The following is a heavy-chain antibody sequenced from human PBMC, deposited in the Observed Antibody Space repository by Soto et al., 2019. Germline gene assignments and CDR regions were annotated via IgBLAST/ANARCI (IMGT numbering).Heavy chain of an antibody. CDR2: IVGSGGST. CDR3: AKVSHYYDSSGYYSY. J-gene: IGHJ4*02. CDR1: GFTFSSYA. D-gene: IGHD3-22*01. V-gene: IGHV3-23*01. Sequence: GGSLRLSCAASGFTFSSYAMTWVRQAPGKGLEWVSAIVGSGGSTYYADSVKGRFTISRDNSKNTLYLQMNSLRAEDTAVYYCAKVSHYYDSSGYYSYWGQGSVVTVSS.